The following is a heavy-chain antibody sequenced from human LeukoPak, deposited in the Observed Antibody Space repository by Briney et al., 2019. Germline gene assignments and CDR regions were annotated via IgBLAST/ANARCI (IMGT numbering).Heavy chain of an antibody. CDR2: IYSGGTT. Sequence: PGGSLRLSCSASGFTVSSNYMSWVRQAPEKGLEWVSVIYSGGTTYYADSVKGRFTISRDNSKNTLYLQMNSLRAEDTAVYYCARGGNYYGSGSYSVPFDYWGQGTLVTVSS. CDR3: ARGGNYYGSGSYSVPFDY. V-gene: IGHV3-66*01. CDR1: GFTVSSNY. D-gene: IGHD3-10*01. J-gene: IGHJ4*02.